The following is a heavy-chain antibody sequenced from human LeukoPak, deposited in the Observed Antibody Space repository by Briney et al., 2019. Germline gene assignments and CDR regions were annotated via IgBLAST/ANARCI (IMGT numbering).Heavy chain of an antibody. J-gene: IGHJ4*02. D-gene: IGHD2-15*01. CDR1: GFTFSSYA. CDR3: AKDLGYCSGGSCYSPPPLDY. Sequence: PGGSLRLSCAASGFTFSSYAMSWVRQAPGKGLEWVSAISGSGGSTYYADSVKGRFTISRDNSKNTLYPQMNSLRAEDTAVYYCAKDLGYCSGGSCYSPPPLDYWGQGTLVTVSS. V-gene: IGHV3-23*01. CDR2: ISGSGGST.